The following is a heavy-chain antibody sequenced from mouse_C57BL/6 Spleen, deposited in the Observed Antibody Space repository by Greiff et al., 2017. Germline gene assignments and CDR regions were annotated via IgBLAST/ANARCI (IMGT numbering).Heavy chain of an antibody. CDR1: GFTFSAYY. V-gene: IGHV5-16*01. CDR2: INSDGSST. CDR3: ARCSSGAMDY. D-gene: IGHD1-1*01. Sequence: DVKLVESEAGLVQPGTSVKLSCTASGFTFSAYYMAWVRQVPEKGLEWVANINSDGSSTYYLDSFKSRFIISRDNSSNILYLQMSSLKSEDTATYYCARCSSGAMDYWGRGTSVTVAS. J-gene: IGHJ4*01.